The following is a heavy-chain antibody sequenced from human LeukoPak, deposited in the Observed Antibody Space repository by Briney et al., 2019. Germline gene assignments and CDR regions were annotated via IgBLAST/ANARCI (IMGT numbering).Heavy chain of an antibody. CDR2: ISSSGSTI. Sequence: GGSLRLSCAASGITFSDYYMSWIRQAPGKGLEWVSYISSSGSTIYYADSVKGRFTISRDNAKNSLYLQMNSLRVEDTAVYYCASDFDSSSSGYWGQGTLVTVSS. J-gene: IGHJ4*02. CDR1: GITFSDYY. D-gene: IGHD6-6*01. V-gene: IGHV3-11*01. CDR3: ASDFDSSSSGY.